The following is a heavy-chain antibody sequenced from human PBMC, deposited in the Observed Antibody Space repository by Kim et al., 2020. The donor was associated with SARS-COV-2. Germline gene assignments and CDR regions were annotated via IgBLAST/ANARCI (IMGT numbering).Heavy chain of an antibody. Sequence: YSPSFQGQVTISADKSISTAYLQWSSLKASDTAMYYCARPKAELRHGMDVWGQGTTVTVSS. CDR3: ARPKAELRHGMDV. D-gene: IGHD1-26*01. J-gene: IGHJ6*02. V-gene: IGHV5-51*01.